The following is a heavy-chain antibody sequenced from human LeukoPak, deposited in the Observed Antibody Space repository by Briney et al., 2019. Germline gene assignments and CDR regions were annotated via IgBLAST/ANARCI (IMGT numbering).Heavy chain of an antibody. CDR2: IYSGGST. Sequence: PGGSLRLSCAASGFTFSSYGMHWVRQAPGKGLEWVSVIYSGGSTYYADSVKGRFTISRDNSKNTLYLQMNRLRAEDTVVYYCARDNRGYSGYELLKGARDYYYYGMDVWGQGTTVTVSS. CDR3: ARDNRGYSGYELLKGARDYYYYGMDV. CDR1: GFTFSSYG. D-gene: IGHD5-12*01. V-gene: IGHV3-53*01. J-gene: IGHJ6*02.